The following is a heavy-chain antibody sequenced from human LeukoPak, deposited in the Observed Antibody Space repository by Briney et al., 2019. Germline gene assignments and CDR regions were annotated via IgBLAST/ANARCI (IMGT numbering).Heavy chain of an antibody. CDR3: SKEGNSGTYLDY. V-gene: IGHV3-9*01. Sequence: PGRSLRLSCAASGFTFDDYAMHWVRQAPGKGLEWVSAINWNGGSIGYADSVKGRFTISRDNAKNSLYLQMNSLRAEDTAFYYCSKEGNSGTYLDYWGQGTLVTVSS. D-gene: IGHD1-26*01. CDR2: INWNGGSI. CDR1: GFTFDDYA. J-gene: IGHJ4*02.